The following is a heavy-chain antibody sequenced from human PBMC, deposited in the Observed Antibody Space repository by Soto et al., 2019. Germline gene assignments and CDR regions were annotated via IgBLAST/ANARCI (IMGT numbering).Heavy chain of an antibody. Sequence: LRLSCAASKFTFSGYGMNWVRQAPGKGLEWVSSISSNSNYIYHADSVKGRFTISRDNAKNSLYLQMNSLRPEDTAVYYCARVTRVAAAGTQAFDIWGQGTMVTVSS. J-gene: IGHJ3*02. CDR1: KFTFSGYG. D-gene: IGHD6-13*01. V-gene: IGHV3-21*01. CDR2: ISSNSNYI. CDR3: ARVTRVAAAGTQAFDI.